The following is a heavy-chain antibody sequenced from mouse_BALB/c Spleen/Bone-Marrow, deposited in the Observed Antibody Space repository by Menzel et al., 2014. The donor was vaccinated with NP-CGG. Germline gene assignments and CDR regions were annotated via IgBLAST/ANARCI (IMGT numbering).Heavy chain of an antibody. J-gene: IGHJ2*01. CDR2: ISSGSSTI. Sequence: EVHLVESGGGLVQPGGSRKLSCAASGFXXXXXXXXXXXXXXXXXXXXVAYISSGSSTIFYADTVKGRFTISRDNPKNTLFLXMTSLRSEDTAMYYCTRGGNWEDFDYWGQGTTLTVSS. D-gene: IGHD4-1*01. V-gene: IGHV5-17*02. CDR3: TRGGNWEDFDY. CDR1: GFXXXXXX.